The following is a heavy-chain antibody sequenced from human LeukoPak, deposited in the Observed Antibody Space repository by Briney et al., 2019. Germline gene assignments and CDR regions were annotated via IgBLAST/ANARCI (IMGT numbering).Heavy chain of an antibody. CDR3: AKDMYGSGSRTKYGMDV. CDR2: ISGSGATT. CDR1: GFTFSSYA. Sequence: GRSLRLSCAASGFTFSSYAMRWVRQAPGKGLEWVSTISGSGATTYYADSVKGRFTISRDNSKNTLYLQMNSLRAEDMRAEDTAVYYCAKDMYGSGSRTKYGMDVWGQGTTVSVSS. V-gene: IGHV3-23*01. J-gene: IGHJ6*02. D-gene: IGHD3-10*01.